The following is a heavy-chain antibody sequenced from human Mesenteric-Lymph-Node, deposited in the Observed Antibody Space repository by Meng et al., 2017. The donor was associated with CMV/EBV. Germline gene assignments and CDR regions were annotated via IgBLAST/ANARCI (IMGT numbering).Heavy chain of an antibody. D-gene: IGHD2/OR15-2a*01. CDR1: GFTFSSSW. CDR2: INTDGSGT. Sequence: GGSLRLSCAASGFTFSSSWLHGARQAPGKGGVWVSRINTDGSGTGYADSVKGRFTISRDNAKNTLYLQMNNLRAADTAVYYCARNFAGGLDVWGQGTTVTVSS. CDR3: ARNFAGGLDV. V-gene: IGHV3-74*01. J-gene: IGHJ6*02.